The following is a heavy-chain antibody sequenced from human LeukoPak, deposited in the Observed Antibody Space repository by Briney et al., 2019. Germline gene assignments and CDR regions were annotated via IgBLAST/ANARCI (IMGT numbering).Heavy chain of an antibody. J-gene: IGHJ6*02. D-gene: IGHD6-19*01. CDR2: IVTAGDT. CDR3: ARGGGWYGYYGMDV. CDR1: GFTFSSYD. V-gene: IGHV3-13*01. Sequence: GGSLRLSCAASGFTFSSYDMHWVRHATGKGLEWVSAIVTAGDTYYPGSVKGRFTISRENAKNSLYLQMNSLRAGDTAVYYCARGGGWYGYYGMDVWGQGTTVTVSS.